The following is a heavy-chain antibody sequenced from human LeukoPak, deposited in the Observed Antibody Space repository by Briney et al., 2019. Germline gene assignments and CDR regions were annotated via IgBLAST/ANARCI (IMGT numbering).Heavy chain of an antibody. D-gene: IGHD2-15*01. CDR1: GYTFTSYD. V-gene: IGHV1-8*01. Sequence: ASVKVSCKASGYTFTSYDINWVRQATGQGLEWMGWMNTNSGNTGYAQKFQGRDTMTRNTSISTAYMELSSLTSEDTAVYYCARGRVGSCGDQWGQGTLVTVSS. CDR3: ARGRVGSCGDQ. CDR2: MNTNSGNT. J-gene: IGHJ4*02.